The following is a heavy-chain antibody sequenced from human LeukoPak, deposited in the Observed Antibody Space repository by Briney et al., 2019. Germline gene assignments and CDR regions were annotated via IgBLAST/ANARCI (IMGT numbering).Heavy chain of an antibody. Sequence: PSETLSLTCTVSGGSISGYYWSWIRQPPGKGLEGIGYIYYSGITNYNPSLKSRVTISIDTSKNQFSLKLSSVTAADTAVYYCARAPGDTSMVNQRDHYYYYAMDVWGQGTTVIVSS. CDR1: GGSISGYY. J-gene: IGHJ6*02. D-gene: IGHD5-18*01. CDR3: ARAPGDTSMVNQRDHYYYYAMDV. CDR2: IYYSGIT. V-gene: IGHV4-59*01.